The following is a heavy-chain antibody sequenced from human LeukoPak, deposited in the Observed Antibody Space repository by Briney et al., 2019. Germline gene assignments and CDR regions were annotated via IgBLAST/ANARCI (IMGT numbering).Heavy chain of an antibody. D-gene: IGHD3-10*01. V-gene: IGHV1-18*01. Sequence: GASVTVSCKASGYTFTSFGISWVRQAPGQGLEWMGWISAYNGNTNYAQKLQGRVTMTTDTSTSTAYMELRSLRSDDTAVYYCARDWDGTMADYWGQGTLVTVSS. J-gene: IGHJ4*02. CDR3: ARDWDGTMADY. CDR2: ISAYNGNT. CDR1: GYTFTSFG.